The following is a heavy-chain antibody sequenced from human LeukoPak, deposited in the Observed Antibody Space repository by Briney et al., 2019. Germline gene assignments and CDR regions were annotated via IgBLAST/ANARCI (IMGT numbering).Heavy chain of an antibody. Sequence: PGGSLRLSCAASGFAFSGSFIHWVRQASGKGLEWVGRIKTKANNYATAYAASVQGRFTISRDDSRTTAYLQMNSLKTEDTAVYYCIRNSNSLYWFDPWGQGTLVTVSS. CDR1: GFAFSGSF. CDR3: IRNSNSLYWFDP. CDR2: IKTKANNYAT. J-gene: IGHJ5*02. D-gene: IGHD2/OR15-2a*01. V-gene: IGHV3-73*01.